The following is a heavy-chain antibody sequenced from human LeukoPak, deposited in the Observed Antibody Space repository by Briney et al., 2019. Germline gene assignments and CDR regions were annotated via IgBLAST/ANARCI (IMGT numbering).Heavy chain of an antibody. V-gene: IGHV4-34*01. J-gene: IGHJ6*03. CDR3: ARGRLMYYDFWSGYQSYYYYMDV. CDR1: GGAFSGYY. CDR2: INHNGST. Sequence: TSETLSLTCAVYGGAFSGYYWSWIRQPPGKGLEWIGGINHNGSTNYNPSLKSRVTISVDTSKNQFSLKLSSVTAADTAVYYCARGRLMYYDFWSGYQSYYYYMDVWGKGTTVTVSS. D-gene: IGHD3-3*01.